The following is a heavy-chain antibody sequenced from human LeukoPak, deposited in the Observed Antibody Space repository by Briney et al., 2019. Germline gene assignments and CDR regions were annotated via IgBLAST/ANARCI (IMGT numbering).Heavy chain of an antibody. J-gene: IGHJ4*02. CDR1: GFTFSSYA. D-gene: IGHD3-22*01. V-gene: IGHV3-30*04. CDR3: ATYDSSGYWTY. CDR2: ISYDGSNK. Sequence: QPGGSLTFFCAASGFTFSSYAMHWVRQAPGKGLEWVAVISYDGSNKYYADSVKGRFTISRDNSKNTLYLQMNSLRAEDTAVYYCATYDSSGYWTYWGQGTLVTVSS.